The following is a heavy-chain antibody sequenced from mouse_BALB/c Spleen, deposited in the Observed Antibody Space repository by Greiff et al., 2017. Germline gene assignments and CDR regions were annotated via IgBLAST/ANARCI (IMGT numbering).Heavy chain of an antibody. CDR3: ATAPWFAY. J-gene: IGHJ3*01. V-gene: IGHV3-2*02. Sequence: EVKLQESGPGLVKPSQSLSLTCTVTGYSITSDYAWNWIRQFPGNKLEWMGYISYSGSTSYNPSLKSRISITRDTSKNQFFLQLNSVTTEDTATYYCATAPWFAYWGQGTLVTVSA. CDR2: ISYSGST. D-gene: IGHD3-1*01. CDR1: GYSITSDYA.